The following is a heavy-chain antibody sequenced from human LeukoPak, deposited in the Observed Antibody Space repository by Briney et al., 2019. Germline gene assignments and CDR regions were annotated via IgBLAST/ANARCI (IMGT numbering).Heavy chain of an antibody. V-gene: IGHV3-7*01. J-gene: IGHJ4*02. CDR2: IKEDGSER. D-gene: IGHD3-22*01. CDR3: ARKGDHYDRSGYFHYFDY. Sequence: GGSMRLSCAASGFAFSNYWMSWVRQAPGKGLEWVASIKEDGSERYYVDSMRGRFTISRDNAKNSLLLQMNSLRVEDTAVYYCARKGDHYDRSGYFHYFDYWGQGTLLTVSS. CDR1: GFAFSNYW.